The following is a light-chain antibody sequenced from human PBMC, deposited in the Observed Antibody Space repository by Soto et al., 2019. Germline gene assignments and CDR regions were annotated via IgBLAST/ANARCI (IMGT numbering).Light chain of an antibody. V-gene: IGLV1-47*01. CDR2: RNY. Sequence: QSVLTQPPSASDTPGQRVTISCSGSSSNIGSNHVYWYQHLPGTAPKLLIYRNYLRPSGVPDRFSASKSATSASLAISGLRSDDEADYYCATRDNSLSRWVFGGGTKLTVL. CDR1: SSNIGSNH. J-gene: IGLJ3*02. CDR3: ATRDNSLSRWV.